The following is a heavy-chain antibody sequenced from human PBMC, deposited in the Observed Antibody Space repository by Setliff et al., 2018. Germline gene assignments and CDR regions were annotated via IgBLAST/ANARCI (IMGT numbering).Heavy chain of an antibody. J-gene: IGHJ4*02. V-gene: IGHV3-33*01. CDR1: GFTFSSYG. CDR2: IWYDGSNK. Sequence: LRLSCAASGFTFSSYGMHWVRQAPGKGLEWVAVIWYDGSNKYYADSVKGRFTISRDNSKNTLYLQMNSLRAEDTAVYYCARDLKFFGVGPLHIDYWGQGTLVTVSS. D-gene: IGHD3-3*01. CDR3: ARDLKFFGVGPLHIDY.